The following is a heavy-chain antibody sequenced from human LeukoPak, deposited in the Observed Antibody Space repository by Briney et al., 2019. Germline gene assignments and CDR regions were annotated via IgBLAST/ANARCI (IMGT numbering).Heavy chain of an antibody. CDR1: GYTFTGYY. D-gene: IGHD6-6*01. J-gene: IGHJ4*02. V-gene: IGHV1-2*02. CDR3: ARAKRRDSGSSLPFDY. Sequence: GASVKVSCKASGYTFTGYYMHWVRQAPGQGLEWMGWINPNSGGTNYAQKFQGRVTMTRDTSISTAYMELSRLRSDDTAVYYCARAKRRDSGSSLPFDYWGQGTLVTVSS. CDR2: INPNSGGT.